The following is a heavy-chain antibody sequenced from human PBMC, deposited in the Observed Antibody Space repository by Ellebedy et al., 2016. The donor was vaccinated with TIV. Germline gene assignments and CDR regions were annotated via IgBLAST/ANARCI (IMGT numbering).Heavy chain of an antibody. D-gene: IGHD5-18*01. J-gene: IGHJ4*02. Sequence: PGGSLRLSCAASGFTFTTYAMHWVRQAPGKGLEWISGIDGSGGGIWYADSVKGRFTISRDNSKSTLYLHMNSLRAEDTAVYYCAKDRTPGDGYWVFDQWGQGTLVTVSS. V-gene: IGHV3-23*01. CDR2: IDGSGGGI. CDR1: GFTFTTYA. CDR3: AKDRTPGDGYWVFDQ.